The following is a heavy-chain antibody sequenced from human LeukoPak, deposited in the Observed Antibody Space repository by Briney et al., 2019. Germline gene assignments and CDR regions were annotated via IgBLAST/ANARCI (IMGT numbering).Heavy chain of an antibody. D-gene: IGHD5-12*01. V-gene: IGHV3-23*01. CDR3: AKVGGWLRSAGGNDAFDI. CDR2: ISGSGGST. CDR1: GFTFSSYA. Sequence: PGGSQRLSCAASGFTFSSYAMSWVRHAPGKGLEWVSAISGSGGSTYYADSVKGRFTICRDNSKNTLYLQMNSLRAEDTAVYYCAKVGGWLRSAGGNDAFDIWGQGTMVTVSS. J-gene: IGHJ3*02.